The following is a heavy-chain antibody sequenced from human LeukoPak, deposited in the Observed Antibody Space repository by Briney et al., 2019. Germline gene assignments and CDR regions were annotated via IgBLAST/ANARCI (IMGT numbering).Heavy chain of an antibody. D-gene: IGHD1-26*01. Sequence: GASVKVSCKASGYTFAGYYMHWVRQAPGQGLEWMGWINPNSGGTNYAQKFQGRVTITSNTSIITAYMELSSLRSEDTAIYYCATSSGNYHFDYWGQGTLVTVSS. CDR2: INPNSGGT. CDR1: GYTFAGYY. J-gene: IGHJ4*02. V-gene: IGHV1-2*02. CDR3: ATSSGNYHFDY.